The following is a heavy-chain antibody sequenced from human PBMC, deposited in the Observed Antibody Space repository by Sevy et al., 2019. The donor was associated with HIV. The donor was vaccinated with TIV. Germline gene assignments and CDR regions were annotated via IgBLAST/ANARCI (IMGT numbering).Heavy chain of an antibody. V-gene: IGHV3-11*01. J-gene: IGHJ4*02. D-gene: IGHD4-4*01. CDR3: PREYDYSHYAFDY. CDR1: GFTFSDYY. Sequence: GGSLRLSCAASGFTFSDYYMTWIRQAPGKGLEWVAYITSSGDTIYYADSVKGRFTISRDNAKNSLYLQMNNLRAEDTAVYYCPREYDYSHYAFDYWGQGTLVTVSS. CDR2: ITSSGDTI.